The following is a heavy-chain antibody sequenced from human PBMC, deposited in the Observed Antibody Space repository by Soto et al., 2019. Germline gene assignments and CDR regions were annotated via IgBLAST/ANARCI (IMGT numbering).Heavy chain of an antibody. J-gene: IGHJ4*02. V-gene: IGHV3-33*01. Sequence: GGSLRLSCAASGFTFSSYGMHWVRQAPGKGLEGVAVIWYDGSNKYYADSVKGRFTISRDNSKNTLYLQMNSLRAEDTAVYYCARDPYSSGWPDYWGQGTLVTVSS. CDR2: IWYDGSNK. CDR3: ARDPYSSGWPDY. D-gene: IGHD6-19*01. CDR1: GFTFSSYG.